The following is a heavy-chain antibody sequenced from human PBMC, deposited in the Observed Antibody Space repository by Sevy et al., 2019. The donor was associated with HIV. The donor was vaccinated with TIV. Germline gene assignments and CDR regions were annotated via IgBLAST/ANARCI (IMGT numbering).Heavy chain of an antibody. J-gene: IGHJ6*02. CDR2: ISAGGGST. CDR3: AKDLIVLVVAATFTPGMDV. Sequence: GGSLRLSCAASGFTFSSYAMSWVRQAPGKGLEWVSGISAGGGSTYYADSVKGRFTISRDNSKNTLYLQMNSLRAEDTAVYYCAKDLIVLVVAATFTPGMDVWGQGTTVTVSS. V-gene: IGHV3-23*01. D-gene: IGHD2-15*01. CDR1: GFTFSSYA.